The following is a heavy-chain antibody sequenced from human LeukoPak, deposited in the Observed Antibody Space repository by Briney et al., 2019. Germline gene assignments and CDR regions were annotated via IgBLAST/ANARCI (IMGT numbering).Heavy chain of an antibody. CDR2: LSGSGGST. CDR1: GFTFSSYS. J-gene: IGHJ4*02. V-gene: IGHV3-23*01. D-gene: IGHD4-23*01. Sequence: PGGSLRLSCAASGFTFSSYSMNWARQAPGKGLEWVSALSGSGGSTYYADSVKGRFTISRDNSRNTLYLQMSSLRADDTAVYYCASMVQYGGKPALGYWGQGTLVTVSS. CDR3: ASMVQYGGKPALGY.